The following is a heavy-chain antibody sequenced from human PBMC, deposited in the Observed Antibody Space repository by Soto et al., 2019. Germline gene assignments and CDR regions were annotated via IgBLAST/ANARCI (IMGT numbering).Heavy chain of an antibody. J-gene: IGHJ6*02. Sequence: PGWSLRLSCAASGFTFSSYAMHWVRQAPGKGLEWVAVISYDGSKKYYADSVKGRFTISRDNSKNTLYLQMNSLRAEDTAVYYCARAGAAAGGYYYYYGMDVWGQGTTVTVSS. CDR3: ARAGAAAGGYYYYYGMDV. CDR2: ISYDGSKK. D-gene: IGHD6-13*01. CDR1: GFTFSSYA. V-gene: IGHV3-30-3*01.